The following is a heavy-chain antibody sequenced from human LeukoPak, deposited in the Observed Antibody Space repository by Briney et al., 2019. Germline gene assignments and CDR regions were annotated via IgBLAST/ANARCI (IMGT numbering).Heavy chain of an antibody. CDR3: ARVNVWFGEKYYYYYYMDV. V-gene: IGHV3-73*01. CDR1: GFTFSGSA. J-gene: IGHJ6*03. D-gene: IGHD3-10*01. Sequence: GGSLRLSCAASGFTFSGSAMHWVRQASGKGLEWVGRIRSKANSYATAYAASVKGRFTISRDDSKNTAYLQMNSLKTEDTAVYYCARVNVWFGEKYYYYYYMDVWGKGTTVTVSS. CDR2: IRSKANSYAT.